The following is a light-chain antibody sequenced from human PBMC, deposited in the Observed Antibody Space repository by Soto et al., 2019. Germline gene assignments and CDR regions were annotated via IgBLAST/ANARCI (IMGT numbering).Light chain of an antibody. V-gene: IGKV1-16*02. Sequence: DIQMTQSPSSLSASVGARVTITCRASQDIGYSLGWFQQRPGKAPKSLIYAAATLQSGVPSKFSGSGSETPFPLTICSLQPEDLGTYYLQQYNSGPRTFGQGTKVEIK. CDR2: AAA. J-gene: IGKJ1*01. CDR3: QQYNSGPRT. CDR1: QDIGYS.